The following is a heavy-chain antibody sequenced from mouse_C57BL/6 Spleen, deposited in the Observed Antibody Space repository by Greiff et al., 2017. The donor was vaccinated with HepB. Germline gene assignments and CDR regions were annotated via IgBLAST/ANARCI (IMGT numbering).Heavy chain of an antibody. V-gene: IGHV1-82*01. CDR3: AREIYYYGSSYSPFDY. CDR2: IYPGDGDT. CDR1: GYAFSSSW. Sequence: VQLQQSGPELVKPGASVKISCKASGYAFSSSWMNWVKQRPGKGLEWIGRIYPGDGDTNYNGKFKGKATLTADKSSSTAYMQLSSLTSEDSAVYFCAREIYYYGSSYSPFDYWGQGTTLTVSS. D-gene: IGHD1-1*01. J-gene: IGHJ2*01.